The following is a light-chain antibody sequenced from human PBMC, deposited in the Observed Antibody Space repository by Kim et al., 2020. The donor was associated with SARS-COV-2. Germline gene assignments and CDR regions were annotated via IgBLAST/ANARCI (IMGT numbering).Light chain of an antibody. J-gene: IGKJ1*01. Sequence: SSPVERATLPCRASQSVSNSLAWYQQKPGQPPRLLIYDASSRATGIPARFSGSGSGTDFTLTISSLEPDDSALYFCQQRGAWPRTFGQGTKVEIK. CDR3: QQRGAWPRT. V-gene: IGKV3-11*01. CDR2: DAS. CDR1: QSVSNS.